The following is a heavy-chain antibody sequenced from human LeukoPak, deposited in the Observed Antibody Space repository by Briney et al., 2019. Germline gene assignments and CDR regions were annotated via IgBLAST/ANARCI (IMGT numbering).Heavy chain of an antibody. CDR1: GGSSSGYY. D-gene: IGHD4-17*01. V-gene: IGHV4-34*01. Sequence: SETLSLTCAVYGGSSSGYYWSWIRQPPGKGLEWIGEINHSGSTNYNPSLKSRVTISVDTSKNQFSLKLSSVTAADTAVYYCARSDPGADYGDYELDYWGQGTLVTVSS. J-gene: IGHJ4*02. CDR2: INHSGST. CDR3: ARSDPGADYGDYELDY.